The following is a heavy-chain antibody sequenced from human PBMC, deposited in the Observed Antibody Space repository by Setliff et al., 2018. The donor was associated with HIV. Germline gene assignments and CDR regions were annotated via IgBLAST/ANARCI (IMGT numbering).Heavy chain of an antibody. D-gene: IGHD6-6*01. J-gene: IGHJ5*02. V-gene: IGHV1-3*01. Sequence: ASVKVSCKASGYTFTSYAMHWVRQAPGQRLEWMGWINAGNGNTKYSQKFQGRVTITRDTSTSTAYMDLSSLRSEDTAVYYCARGFSVYSSSDHLRNWLDPWGQGALVTVSS. CDR1: GYTFTSYA. CDR3: ARGFSVYSSSDHLRNWLDP. CDR2: INAGNGNT.